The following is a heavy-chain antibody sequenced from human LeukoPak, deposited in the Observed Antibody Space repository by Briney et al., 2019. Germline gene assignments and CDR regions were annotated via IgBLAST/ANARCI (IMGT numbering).Heavy chain of an antibody. CDR3: ARGGPEDGYFDY. CDR2: IVYSGST. V-gene: IGHV4-39*01. Sequence: SETLSLTCTVSGGSISSSSYYWGWIRQPLGKGLEWIGSIVYSGSTYYNPSLKSRVTISADTSENQFSLKLSSVTAADTAVYYCARGGPEDGYFDYWGQGTLVTVSS. D-gene: IGHD5-24*01. CDR1: GGSISSSSYY. J-gene: IGHJ4*02.